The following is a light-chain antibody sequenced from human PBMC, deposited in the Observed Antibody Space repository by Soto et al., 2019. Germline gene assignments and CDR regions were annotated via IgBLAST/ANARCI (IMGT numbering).Light chain of an antibody. CDR3: QQYGTSEII. Sequence: EIVLTQSPGTLSLSPGERATLSCRSSQTLSNSFIAWYQQKPGQDHRLLIYDTSSRATGVPDRYSVSGSGTDFTLTISRLEPEDFAVFFCQQYGTSEIIFGQGTRLEIK. CDR2: DTS. CDR1: QTLSNSF. J-gene: IGKJ5*01. V-gene: IGKV3-20*01.